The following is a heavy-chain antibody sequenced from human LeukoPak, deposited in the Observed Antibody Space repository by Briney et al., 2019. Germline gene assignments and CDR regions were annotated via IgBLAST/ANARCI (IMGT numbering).Heavy chain of an antibody. D-gene: IGHD3-22*01. CDR3: ARGAVVIKHFDY. Sequence: GSLRLSCAASGFTFSSYSMNRVRQPPGKGLEWIGEINHSGSTNYNPSLKSRVTISVDTSKNQFSLKLSSVTAADTAVYYCARGAVVIKHFDYWGQGTLVTVSS. CDR1: GFTFSSYS. V-gene: IGHV4-34*01. CDR2: INHSGST. J-gene: IGHJ4*02.